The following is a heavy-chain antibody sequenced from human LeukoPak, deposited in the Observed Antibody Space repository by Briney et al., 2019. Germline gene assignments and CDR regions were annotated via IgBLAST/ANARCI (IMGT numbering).Heavy chain of an antibody. CDR2: IKQDGSEK. V-gene: IGHV3-7*01. D-gene: IGHD6-13*01. J-gene: IGHJ4*02. Sequence: GGSLRLSCAASGFTFSSYWMSWVRQAPGKGLEWVANIKQDGSEKYYVDSVKGRFTISRDNAKNSLYLQMNSLRAEDTAVYYCARGPLLSSSWYFDYWGQGTLVTVSS. CDR1: GFTFSSYW. CDR3: ARGPLLSSSWYFDY.